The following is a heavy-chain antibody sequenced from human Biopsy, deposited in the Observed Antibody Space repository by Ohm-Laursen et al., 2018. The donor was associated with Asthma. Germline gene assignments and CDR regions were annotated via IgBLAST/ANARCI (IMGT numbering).Heavy chain of an antibody. V-gene: IGHV3-30*01. CDR2: ISKDASTQ. D-gene: IGHD1-1*01. J-gene: IGHJ3*02. CDR1: GFVFRSHA. CDR3: VRDGTDDAFDI. Sequence: SLRLSCAAFGFVFRSHAMHWVRQAPGKGLEWVGVISKDASTQDYADSVKGRFTMARDNSKNTLDLQMNSLREEDTAVYYCVRDGTDDAFDIWGQGTVVSVSS.